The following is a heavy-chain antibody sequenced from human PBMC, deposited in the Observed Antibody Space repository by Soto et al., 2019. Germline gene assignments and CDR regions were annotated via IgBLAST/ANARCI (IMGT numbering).Heavy chain of an antibody. CDR3: ARGQPHYDFWSGYWNYYYYGMDV. Sequence: SETLSLTCAVSGGSISSSNWWSWVRQPPGKGLEWIGEIYYSGSTNYNPSLKSRVTISVDTSKNQFSLKLSSVTAADTAVYYCARGQPHYDFWSGYWNYYYYGMDVWGQGTTVAVSS. D-gene: IGHD3-3*01. J-gene: IGHJ6*02. V-gene: IGHV4-4*02. CDR2: IYYSGST. CDR1: GGSISSSNW.